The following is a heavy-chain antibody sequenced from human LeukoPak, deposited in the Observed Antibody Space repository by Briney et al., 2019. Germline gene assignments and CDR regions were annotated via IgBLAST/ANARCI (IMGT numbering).Heavy chain of an antibody. CDR1: GGSISSSSYY. J-gene: IGHJ3*02. Sequence: SETLSLTCTVSGGSISSSSYYWGWIRQPPGKGLEWIGSIYYSGSTYYNPSLKSRVTISVDTSKNQFSLKLSSVTAADTAVYYCARGGIGYCRSTSCYLGAFDIWGQGTMVTVSS. D-gene: IGHD2-2*01. CDR2: IYYSGST. V-gene: IGHV4-39*01. CDR3: ARGGIGYCRSTSCYLGAFDI.